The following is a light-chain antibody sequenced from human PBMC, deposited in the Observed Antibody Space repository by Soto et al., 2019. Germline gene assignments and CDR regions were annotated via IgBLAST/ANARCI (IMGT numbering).Light chain of an antibody. Sequence: QSALTRPRSVSGSPGQSVTISCTGTSSDVGGYNYVSWYQQHPGKAPKLMIHDVSKRPSGVPDRFSGSKSGNTASLTISGLQAEDDADYYCCSYAGSYTWVFGTGTKVTVL. V-gene: IGLV2-11*01. J-gene: IGLJ1*01. CDR2: DVS. CDR1: SSDVGGYNY. CDR3: CSYAGSYTWV.